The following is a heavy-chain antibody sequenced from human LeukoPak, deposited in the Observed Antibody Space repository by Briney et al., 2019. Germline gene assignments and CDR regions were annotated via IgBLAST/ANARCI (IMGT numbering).Heavy chain of an antibody. CDR2: ISYDGSEK. D-gene: IGHD3-16*01. Sequence: TGGSLRLSCAASGXTFSSYGMHWVRQAPGKGLEWVAVISYDGSEKNHVDSVKGRFTISRDNSKNTLYLQMNSLRAEDTAVYYCAKGGDFDYWGQGILVTVSS. CDR1: GXTFSSYG. CDR3: AKGGDFDY. V-gene: IGHV3-30*18. J-gene: IGHJ4*02.